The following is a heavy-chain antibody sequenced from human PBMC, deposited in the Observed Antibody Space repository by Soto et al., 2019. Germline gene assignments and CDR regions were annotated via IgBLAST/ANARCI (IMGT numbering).Heavy chain of an antibody. Sequence: SETLSLTCTVSGASISAYAWSWIRQPAWKGLEWIGRLYSSGNTNYNPSFKSRLTMSADTSKNQFSLKLSSVTAAVTAVYYCARGPYSSGWYVVDYWGQGTLVTVSS. CDR2: LYSSGNT. D-gene: IGHD6-19*01. V-gene: IGHV4-4*07. CDR1: GASISAYA. J-gene: IGHJ4*02. CDR3: ARGPYSSGWYVVDY.